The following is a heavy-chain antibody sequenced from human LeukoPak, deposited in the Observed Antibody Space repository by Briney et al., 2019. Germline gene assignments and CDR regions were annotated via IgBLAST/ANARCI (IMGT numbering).Heavy chain of an antibody. CDR3: ARGTIAAAGYYYFDY. Sequence: GGSLRLSCATSGFTFSSYWMSWVRQAPGKGLEWVANIKQDGSERYYVDSVKGRFTISRDNAKNSLYLQMNSLRAEDTAVYYCARGTIAAAGYYYFDYWGQGTQVTVSS. J-gene: IGHJ4*02. CDR2: IKQDGSER. CDR1: GFTFSSYW. D-gene: IGHD6-13*01. V-gene: IGHV3-7*04.